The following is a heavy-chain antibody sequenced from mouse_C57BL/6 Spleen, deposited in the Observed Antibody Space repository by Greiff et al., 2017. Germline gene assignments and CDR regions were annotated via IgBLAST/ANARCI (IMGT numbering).Heavy chain of an antibody. V-gene: IGHV14-1*01. D-gene: IGHD1-1*01. CDR1: GFNINDYY. J-gene: IGHJ2*01. Sequence: VQLQQSGAELVRPGASVKLSCTASGFNINDYYMHWVKQRPEQGLEWIGRIDPEDGDTEYAPKFQGKATMTADTSSNTAYLQLSSLTSEDTDVYDDTTANYYYGSSEGYWGQGTTLTVSS. CDR2: IDPEDGDT. CDR3: TTANYYYGSSEGY.